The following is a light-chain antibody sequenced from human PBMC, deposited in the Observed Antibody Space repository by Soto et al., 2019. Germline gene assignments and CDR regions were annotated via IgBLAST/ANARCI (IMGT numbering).Light chain of an antibody. J-gene: IGLJ2*01. V-gene: IGLV2-14*03. Sequence: QSALTQPASVSGSPGQSITISCNGTSSDVGGYNYVSWYQQHPGKAPKLIIFDVSNRPSGVSNRFSGSKSGNTASLTISGLQAEDEAEYHCSSYTGSSSPVLFGGGTKVTVL. CDR2: DVS. CDR1: SSDVGGYNY. CDR3: SSYTGSSSPVL.